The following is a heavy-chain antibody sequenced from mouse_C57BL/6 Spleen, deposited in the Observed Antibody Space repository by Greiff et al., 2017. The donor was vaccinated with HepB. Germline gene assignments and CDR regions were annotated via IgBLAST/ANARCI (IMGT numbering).Heavy chain of an antibody. Sequence: EVKLMESGPGLVKPSQSLSLTCSVPGYSITSGYYWNWIRQFPGNKLEWMGYISYDGSNNYNPSLKNRISITRDTSKNQFFLKLNSVTTEDTATYYCARDDGMDYFDYWGQGTTLTVSS. V-gene: IGHV3-6*01. D-gene: IGHD2-3*01. CDR2: ISYDGSN. J-gene: IGHJ2*01. CDR1: GYSITSGYY. CDR3: ARDDGMDYFDY.